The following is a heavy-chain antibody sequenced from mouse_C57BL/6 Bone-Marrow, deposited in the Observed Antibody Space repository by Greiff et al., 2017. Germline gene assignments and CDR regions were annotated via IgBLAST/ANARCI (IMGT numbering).Heavy chain of an antibody. V-gene: IGHV1-82*01. J-gene: IGHJ2*01. D-gene: IGHD1-1*01. CDR2: IYPGDGDT. CDR3: ARVDYYGSSENY. CDR1: GYAFSSSW. Sequence: QVQLKESGPELVKPGASVKISCKASGYAFSSSWMNWVKQRPGKGLEWIGRIYPGDGDTKYNGKFKGKATLTADKSSSTAYRHLSSLPSEDSAVFFCARVDYYGSSENYWGQGTTLTVSS.